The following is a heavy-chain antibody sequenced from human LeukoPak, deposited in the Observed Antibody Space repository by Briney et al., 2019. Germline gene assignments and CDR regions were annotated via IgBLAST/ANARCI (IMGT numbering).Heavy chain of an antibody. CDR1: GLTFSSYW. D-gene: IGHD4-17*01. Sequence: PGGSLRLSCAGSGLTFSSYWMTWVRQAPGKGLEWVANIKPDGSEKAYVDSVKGRFTISRDNAKNSLYLQMNSLRGEDTAVYYCARLAYSDPYYFDYWGQGTLVTVSS. J-gene: IGHJ4*02. CDR3: ARLAYSDPYYFDY. V-gene: IGHV3-7*05. CDR2: IKPDGSEK.